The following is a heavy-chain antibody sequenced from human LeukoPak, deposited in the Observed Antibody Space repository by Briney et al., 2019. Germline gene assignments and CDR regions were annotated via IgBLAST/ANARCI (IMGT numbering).Heavy chain of an antibody. D-gene: IGHD2-2*02. J-gene: IGHJ6*03. Sequence: PGGSLRLSCVASGFTFSSYSMNWVRQAPGKGQEWVSSISSSSSYIYYADPVKGRFTISRDNAKNSLYLQMNSLGAEDTAVYYCARDRYCSSTSCYRDYYYMDVWGKGTTVTVSS. V-gene: IGHV3-21*01. CDR2: ISSSSSYI. CDR3: ARDRYCSSTSCYRDYYYMDV. CDR1: GFTFSSYS.